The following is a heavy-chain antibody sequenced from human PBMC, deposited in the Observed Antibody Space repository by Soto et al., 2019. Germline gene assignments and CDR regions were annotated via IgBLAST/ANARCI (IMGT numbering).Heavy chain of an antibody. CDR3: ARGSVSGWPLDN. V-gene: IGHV3-53*02. J-gene: IGHJ4*02. CDR2: MYAGGTT. D-gene: IGHD6-19*01. CDR1: GFSVATTF. Sequence: VETGGGLVQPGGSLRLSFAATGFSVATTFMSWVRQAPGKGLEWVSLMYAGGTTSSADSLKDRFTTSRDNSKNHLFLQMRDMRPDDTAVYYCARGSVSGWPLDNWGQGTLVTVSS.